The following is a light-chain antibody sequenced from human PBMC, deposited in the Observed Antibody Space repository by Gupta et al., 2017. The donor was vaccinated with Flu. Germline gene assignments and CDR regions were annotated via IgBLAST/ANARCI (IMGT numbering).Light chain of an antibody. CDR2: MAS. J-gene: IGKJ5*01. V-gene: IGKV1-5*03. CDR1: QSISSW. Sequence: DLPQAQSPSTLSASVGGSVTITCRASQSISSWLAWYQLKPGKAPKLLIYMASSLHCGVPARFSGRGSGTDFTLTISSLQADDVASYYCQQYYTDPKTLGQGTRLEMK. CDR3: QQYYTDPKT.